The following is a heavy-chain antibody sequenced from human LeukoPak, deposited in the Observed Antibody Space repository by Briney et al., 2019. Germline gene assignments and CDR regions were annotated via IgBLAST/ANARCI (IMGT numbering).Heavy chain of an antibody. J-gene: IGHJ5*02. Sequence: PGGSLRLSCAASGFTFSSYSMNWVRQAPGKGLEWVSSISSSSSYIYYADSVKGRFTISRDNAKNSLYLQMNSLRAEDTAVYYCAKDGNLLYYYDSSGYPDPWGQGTLVTVSS. V-gene: IGHV3-21*01. CDR3: AKDGNLLYYYDSSGYPDP. D-gene: IGHD3-22*01. CDR2: ISSSSSYI. CDR1: GFTFSSYS.